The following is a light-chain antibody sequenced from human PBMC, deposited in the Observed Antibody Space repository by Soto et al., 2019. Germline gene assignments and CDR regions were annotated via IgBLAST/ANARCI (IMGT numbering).Light chain of an antibody. V-gene: IGLV1-40*01. CDR1: SSNIGAGYD. CDR3: SSYTSSSTRV. CDR2: GNI. J-gene: IGLJ2*01. Sequence: QSVLTQPPSVSGAPGQRVTISCAGTSSNIGAGYDVHWYQQVPGAAPKLLIYGNINRPSGVPDRFSGSNSGASSSLAITGLQAEDEADYYCSSYTSSSTRVFGGGTKLTVL.